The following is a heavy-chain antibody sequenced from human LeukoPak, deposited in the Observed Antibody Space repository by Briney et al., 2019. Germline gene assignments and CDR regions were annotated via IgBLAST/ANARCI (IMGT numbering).Heavy chain of an antibody. Sequence: ASVKVSCKASGGTFSSYAISWVRQAPGQGLEWMGGIIPIFGTANYAQKFQGRVTITADESTSTAYMELSSQRSEDTAVYYCARDLGYSSGWYQEYYWGQGTLVTVSS. CDR3: ARDLGYSSGWYQEYY. CDR2: IIPIFGTA. D-gene: IGHD6-19*01. V-gene: IGHV1-69*13. CDR1: GGTFSSYA. J-gene: IGHJ4*02.